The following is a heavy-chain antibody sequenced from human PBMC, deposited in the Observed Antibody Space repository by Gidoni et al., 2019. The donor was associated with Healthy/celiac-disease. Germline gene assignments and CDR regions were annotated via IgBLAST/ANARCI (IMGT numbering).Heavy chain of an antibody. CDR2: IYYSGST. CDR3: ARENPFPDRGWFDP. Sequence: QVQLQESGPGLVKPSETLSLTCTVSGGSISSYYWSWIRPPPGKGLEWIGYIYYSGSTNYNPSLKSRVTISVDTSKNQFSLKLSSVTAADTAVYYCARENPFPDRGWFDPWGQGTLVTVSS. V-gene: IGHV4-59*01. D-gene: IGHD3-10*01. J-gene: IGHJ5*02. CDR1: GGSISSYY.